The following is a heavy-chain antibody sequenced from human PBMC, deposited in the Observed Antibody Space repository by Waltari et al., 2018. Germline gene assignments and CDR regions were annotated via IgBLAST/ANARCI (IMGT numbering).Heavy chain of an antibody. CDR2: IYYSGST. CDR1: GGSISSSSSY. V-gene: IGHV4-39*01. CDR3: ARHTYSYGHYFDY. D-gene: IGHD5-18*01. J-gene: IGHJ4*02. Sequence: QLQLQESGPGLVKPSETLSLTCTVSGGSISSSSSYWGWIRQPPGKGLEWIGSIYYSGSTYYNPSLKSRVTISVDTSKNQFSLKLSSVTAADTAVYYCARHTYSYGHYFDYWGQGTLVTVSS.